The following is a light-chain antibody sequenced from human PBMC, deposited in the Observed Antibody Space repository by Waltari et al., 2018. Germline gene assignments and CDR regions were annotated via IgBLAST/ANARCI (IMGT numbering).Light chain of an antibody. CDR2: GAS. J-gene: IGKJ1*01. Sequence: EIVLTQSPGTLSLSPGERATLSCRASQSVGRTLAWYQQKPGQARRLLIYGASSRATDIPDRFSGSGSGTDFSLTINRLEPEDFAVYFCQHYVRLPATFGQGTKVEIK. CDR1: QSVGRT. V-gene: IGKV3-20*01. CDR3: QHYVRLPAT.